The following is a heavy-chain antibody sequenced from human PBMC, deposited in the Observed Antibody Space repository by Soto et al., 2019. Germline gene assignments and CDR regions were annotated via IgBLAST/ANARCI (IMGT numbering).Heavy chain of an antibody. D-gene: IGHD2-2*01. J-gene: IGHJ4*02. CDR1: GYSFTSYW. CDR3: ASGIVVVPAAIWSGGFDY. Sequence: PGESLKISCKGSGYSFTSYWIGWVRQMPGKGLEWMGIIYPGDSDTRYSPSFQGQVTISADKSISTAYLQWSSLKASDTAMYYCASGIVVVPAAIWSGGFDYWGQGTLVTVSS. CDR2: IYPGDSDT. V-gene: IGHV5-51*01.